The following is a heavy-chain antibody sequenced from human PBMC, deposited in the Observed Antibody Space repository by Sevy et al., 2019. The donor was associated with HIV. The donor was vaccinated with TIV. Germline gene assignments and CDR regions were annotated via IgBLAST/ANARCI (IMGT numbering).Heavy chain of an antibody. V-gene: IGHV3-23*01. J-gene: IGHJ4*02. D-gene: IGHD4-4*01. CDR2: ISGSGGST. CDR3: ASQGSYDYRTDY. CDR1: GFTFSSYA. Sequence: GSLRLSCAASGFTFSSYAMSWVRQAPGKGLEWVTAISGSGGSTYYADSVKGRFTISRDNSKNTLYLQMNSLRAEDTAVYYCASQGSYDYRTDYWGQGTLVTVSS.